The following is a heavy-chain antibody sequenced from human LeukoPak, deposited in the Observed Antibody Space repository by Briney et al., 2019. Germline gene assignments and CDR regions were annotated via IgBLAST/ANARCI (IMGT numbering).Heavy chain of an antibody. D-gene: IGHD3-9*01. Sequence: GGSLRLSCAASGFTVSSNYMSWVRQAPGKGLEWVSIIYSGGSTYYADSVKGRFTISRDNSKNTLYLQMNSLRAEDTAVYYCARGHNYDVLTGPSPDYWGQGTLVTVSS. V-gene: IGHV3-53*01. CDR2: IYSGGST. J-gene: IGHJ4*02. CDR1: GFTVSSNY. CDR3: ARGHNYDVLTGPSPDY.